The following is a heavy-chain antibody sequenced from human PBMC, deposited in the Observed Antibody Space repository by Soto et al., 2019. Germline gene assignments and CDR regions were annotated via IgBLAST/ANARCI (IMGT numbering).Heavy chain of an antibody. CDR3: TSSASLDAY. CDR1: GFDFNSDS. V-gene: IGHV3-48*01. D-gene: IGHD1-26*01. Sequence: EVQLVESGGGLVQPGGSLRLSCVASGFDFNSDSMNWVRQAPGKGLEWISYINSGSTSVFYADSVKGRFTISRDNAKNSLYLQMNSLRAEDTAVYYCTSSASLDAYWGQGTLVTVSS. CDR2: INSGSTSV. J-gene: IGHJ4*02.